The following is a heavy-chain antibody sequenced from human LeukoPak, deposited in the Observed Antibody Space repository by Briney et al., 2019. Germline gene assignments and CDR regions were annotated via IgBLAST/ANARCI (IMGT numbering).Heavy chain of an antibody. CDR2: INPSGGST. D-gene: IGHD3-22*01. V-gene: IGHV1-46*01. J-gene: IGHJ4*02. Sequence: ASVKVSCKASGYTFTSYYMHWVRQAPGQGLEWMGIINPSGGSTSYAQKFQGRVTMTRDTSTSTVYMELSSLRSEDTAVYYCARSRITMTVVGNYYFDYWGQGTLVTVSS. CDR3: ARSRITMTVVGNYYFDY. CDR1: GYTFTSYY.